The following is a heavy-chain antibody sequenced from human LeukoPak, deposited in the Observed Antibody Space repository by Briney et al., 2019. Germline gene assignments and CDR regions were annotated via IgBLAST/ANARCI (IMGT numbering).Heavy chain of an antibody. CDR3: ARAGYGSGSYYNDYYMDV. Sequence: PSETLSLTCAVYGGSFSGYYWTWIRQPPGKGLEWIGRINHSGSTNYNPSLKSRVTISVDTSKNQFSLKVNSVTAADTAVYYCARAGYGSGSYYNDYYMDVWGKGTTVTISS. CDR2: INHSGST. J-gene: IGHJ6*03. V-gene: IGHV4-34*01. CDR1: GGSFSGYY. D-gene: IGHD3-10*01.